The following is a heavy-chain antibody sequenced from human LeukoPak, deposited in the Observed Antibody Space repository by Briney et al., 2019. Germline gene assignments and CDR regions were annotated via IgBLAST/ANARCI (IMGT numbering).Heavy chain of an antibody. D-gene: IGHD3-22*01. CDR2: IYYSGST. CDR3: ARGSSGYGD. Sequence: SETLSLTCTVSGGSISSSSYYWGWIRQPPGKGLEWIGGIYYSGSTYYNPSLKSRVTISVDTSKNQFSLKLSSVTAADTAVYYCARGSSGYGDWGQGTLVTVSS. J-gene: IGHJ4*02. V-gene: IGHV4-39*07. CDR1: GGSISSSSYY.